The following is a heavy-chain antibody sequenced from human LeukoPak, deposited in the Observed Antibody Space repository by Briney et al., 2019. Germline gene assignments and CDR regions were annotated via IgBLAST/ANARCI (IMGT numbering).Heavy chain of an antibody. J-gene: IGHJ4*02. CDR1: GGSFSGYY. V-gene: IGHV4-34*01. D-gene: IGHD3-22*01. CDR3: ARTRVVVLRRATEFDY. Sequence: SETLSLTCAVYGGSFSGYYRSWIRQPPGKGLEWIGEINHSGSTNYNPSLKSRVTISVDTSKNQFSLKLSSVTAADTAVYYCARTRVVVLRRATEFDYWGQGTLVTVSS. CDR2: INHSGST.